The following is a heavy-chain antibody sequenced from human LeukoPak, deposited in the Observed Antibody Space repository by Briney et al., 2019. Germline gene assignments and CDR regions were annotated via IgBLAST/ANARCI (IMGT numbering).Heavy chain of an antibody. CDR1: GGSISSYY. J-gene: IGHJ4*02. CDR3: ASMATMRFDY. V-gene: IGHV4-59*01. CDR2: IYYSGST. D-gene: IGHD5-24*01. Sequence: SETLSLTCTVSGGSISSYYWSWIRQPPGKGLEWIGYIYYSGSTNYNPSLKSRVTISVDTSKNQFSLKLSSVTAADAAVYYCASMATMRFDYWGQGTLVTVSS.